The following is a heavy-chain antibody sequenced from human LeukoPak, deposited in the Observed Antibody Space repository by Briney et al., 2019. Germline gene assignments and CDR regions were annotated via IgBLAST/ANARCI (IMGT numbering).Heavy chain of an antibody. D-gene: IGHD4-17*01. V-gene: IGHV3-30*02. J-gene: IGHJ4*02. CDR2: IRYDGSNK. Sequence: GGSLRLSCGASGFTFSNYPMSWVRQAPGKGLEWVAFIRYDGSNKYYADSVKGRFTISRDNSKNTLYLQMNSLRAEDTAVYYCAKGYGDKGDYFDYWGQGTLVTVSS. CDR1: GFTFSNYP. CDR3: AKGYGDKGDYFDY.